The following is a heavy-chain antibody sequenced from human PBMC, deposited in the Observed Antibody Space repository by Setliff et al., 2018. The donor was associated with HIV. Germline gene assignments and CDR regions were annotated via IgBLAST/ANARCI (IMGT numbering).Heavy chain of an antibody. V-gene: IGHV3-48*04. CDR2: ISSSTTTI. CDR1: GFSFSSYS. D-gene: IGHD3-3*01. CDR3: ARVGIGYDFWSGYLPFDI. Sequence: PGGSLRLSCAASGFSFSSYSMNWVRQAPGKGLEWLSYISSSTTTIYYADSVKGRFTVSRDNAKNSLYLQMISLRAEDTAVYYCARVGIGYDFWSGYLPFDIWGQGRLVTVSS. J-gene: IGHJ3*02.